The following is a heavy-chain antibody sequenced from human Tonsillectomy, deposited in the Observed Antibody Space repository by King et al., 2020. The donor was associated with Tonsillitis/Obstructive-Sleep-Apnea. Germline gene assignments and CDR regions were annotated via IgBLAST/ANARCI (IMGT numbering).Heavy chain of an antibody. CDR3: ASRYCSRTSCYSGGY. CDR1: GGSISSSHW. D-gene: IGHD2-2*01. V-gene: IGHV4-4*02. Sequence: QLQESGPGLVKPSGTLSLTCAVSGGSISSSHWWSWVRQHPSKGLEWIGEIFHSGSTSYNPSLKSRVTISVDKSKSQFSLKLNSVTAADTAVYYCASRYCSRTSCYSGGYWGQGTLVTVSS. J-gene: IGHJ4*02. CDR2: IFHSGST.